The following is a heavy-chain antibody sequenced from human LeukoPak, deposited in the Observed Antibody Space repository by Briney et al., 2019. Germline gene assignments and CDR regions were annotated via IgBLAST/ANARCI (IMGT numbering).Heavy chain of an antibody. CDR2: INSDGSST. Sequence: GGSLRLSCAASGFTFSSYWMHWVRQAPGKGLVWVSRINSDGSSTSYADSVKGRFTISRDNAKNTLYLQMNSLRAEDTAVYYCARTGECQLRHFDYWGQGTLVTVSS. CDR3: ARTGECQLRHFDY. D-gene: IGHD2-2*01. V-gene: IGHV3-74*01. CDR1: GFTFSSYW. J-gene: IGHJ4*02.